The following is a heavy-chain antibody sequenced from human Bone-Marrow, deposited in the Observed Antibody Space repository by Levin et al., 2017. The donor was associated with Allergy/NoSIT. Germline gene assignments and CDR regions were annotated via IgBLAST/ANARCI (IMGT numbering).Heavy chain of an antibody. CDR1: GGSVSSDTYY. CDR2: ISSSGST. CDR3: ARDDYADFTGWV. Sequence: SETLSLTCTVSGGSVSSDTYYWSWIRQPPGKGLEWIGYISSSGSTYYNPSLMSRVTISVHTSKNQFSLKLTSVTPADPAVYYCARDDYADFTGWVWGKGSLVTVSS. D-gene: IGHD4-17*01. J-gene: IGHJ4*02. V-gene: IGHV4-61*01.